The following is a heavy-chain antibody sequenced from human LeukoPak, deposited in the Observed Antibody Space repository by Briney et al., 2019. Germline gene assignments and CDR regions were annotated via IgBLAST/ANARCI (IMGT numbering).Heavy chain of an antibody. D-gene: IGHD2-15*01. J-gene: IGHJ4*02. V-gene: IGHV3-21*01. Sequence: KTGGSLRLSCAASGFTFSSYSMNWVRQAPGKGLEWVSSISSSSSYIYYADSVKGRFTISRDNAKNSLYLQMNSLRAEDTAVYYCARGTYCSGGSCYSFDYWGQGTLVTVSS. CDR3: ARGTYCSGGSCYSFDY. CDR2: ISSSSSYI. CDR1: GFTFSSYS.